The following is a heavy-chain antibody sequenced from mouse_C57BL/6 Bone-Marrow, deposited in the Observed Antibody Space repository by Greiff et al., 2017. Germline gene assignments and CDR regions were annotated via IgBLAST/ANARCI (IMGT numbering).Heavy chain of an antibody. CDR2: LSSGGSYT. V-gene: IGHV5-6*01. CDR1: GFTFSSYG. Sequence: EVQVVESGGDLVKPGGSLKLSCAASGFTFSSYGMSWVRQTPDKRLAWVATLSSGGSYTYYPDSVKGRFTISRDNAKNTLYLQMSSLKSEDTAMYYCAGYYYGRGDYWGQGTSVTVSS. CDR3: AGYYYGRGDY. D-gene: IGHD1-1*01. J-gene: IGHJ4*01.